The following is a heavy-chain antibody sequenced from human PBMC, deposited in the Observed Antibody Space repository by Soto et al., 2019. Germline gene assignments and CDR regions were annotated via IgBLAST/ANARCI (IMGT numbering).Heavy chain of an antibody. D-gene: IGHD3-10*01. CDR3: ARGHGSGSYYKPFDP. Sequence: GGSLRLSCAASGFTFSSYSMNWVRQAPGKGLEWVSSISSSSSYIYYADSVKGRFTISRDNAKNSLYLQMNSLRAEDTAVYYCARGHGSGSYYKPFDPWGQGTLVTVSS. CDR2: ISSSSSYI. CDR1: GFTFSSYS. V-gene: IGHV3-21*01. J-gene: IGHJ5*02.